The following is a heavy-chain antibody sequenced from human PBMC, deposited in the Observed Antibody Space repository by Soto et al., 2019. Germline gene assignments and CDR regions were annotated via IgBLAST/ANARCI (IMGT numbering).Heavy chain of an antibody. Sequence: ASVKVSCKASGYTFTGYYMHWVRQAPGQGLEWMGWINPNSGGTNYAQKFQGWVTMTRDTSISTAYMELSRLRSDDTAVYYCARDGQQLDDRWFPYYYYGMDVWGQGTTVTVSS. CDR3: ARDGQQLDDRWFPYYYYGMDV. V-gene: IGHV1-2*04. CDR2: INPNSGGT. D-gene: IGHD6-13*01. J-gene: IGHJ6*02. CDR1: GYTFTGYY.